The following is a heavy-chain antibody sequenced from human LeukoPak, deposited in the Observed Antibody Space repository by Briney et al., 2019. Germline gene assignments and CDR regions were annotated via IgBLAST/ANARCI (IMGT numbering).Heavy chain of an antibody. V-gene: IGHV1-69*04. Sequence: SVKVSCKASGGTFSSYAISWVRQAPGQGLEWMGRIIPILGIANYAQKFQGRVTITADKSTSTAYMELSSLRSEDTAVYYCARALEYYYDSSGYYPLKYWGQGTLVTVSS. CDR2: IIPILGIA. CDR3: ARALEYYYDSSGYYPLKY. CDR1: GGTFSSYA. D-gene: IGHD3-22*01. J-gene: IGHJ4*02.